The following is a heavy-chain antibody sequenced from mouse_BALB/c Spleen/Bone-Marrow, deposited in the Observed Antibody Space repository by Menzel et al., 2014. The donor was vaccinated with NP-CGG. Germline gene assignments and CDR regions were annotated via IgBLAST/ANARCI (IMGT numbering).Heavy chain of an antibody. J-gene: IGHJ1*01. V-gene: IGHV5-6-3*01. Sequence: EVQLQESGGGLVQPGGSLKLSCVASGFTFSSYGMSWVRQTPDKRLELVATINNNGGSTYYPDSVKGQFTISRDNAKNTLYLQMSSLKSEDPAMYYCARVYGWYFDVWGAGTTVTVSS. D-gene: IGHD1-1*01. CDR1: GFTFSSYG. CDR3: ARVYGWYFDV. CDR2: INNNGGST.